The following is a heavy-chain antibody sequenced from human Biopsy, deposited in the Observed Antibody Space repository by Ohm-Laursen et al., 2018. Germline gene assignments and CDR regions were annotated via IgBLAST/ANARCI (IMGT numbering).Heavy chain of an antibody. CDR1: EGTFSNYG. CDR2: NIPILGTG. CDR3: ATKLTGRFHH. J-gene: IGHJ1*01. V-gene: IGHV1-69*06. Sequence: EASVKVSCNAPEGTFSNYGVNWVRQAPGQGLEWLGGNIPILGTGNYAQKFQDRVTVAANTSTSTATMELRSLRSDDTAVYYCATKLTGRFHHWGQGTLAIVSS. D-gene: IGHD3-9*01.